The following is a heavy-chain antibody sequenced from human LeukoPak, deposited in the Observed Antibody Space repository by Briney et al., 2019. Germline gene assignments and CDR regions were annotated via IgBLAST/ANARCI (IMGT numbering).Heavy chain of an antibody. D-gene: IGHD5-12*01. V-gene: IGHV3-15*01. J-gene: IGHJ4*02. CDR2: IKSKTDGGTT. CDR3: TTDSGIVATIGPIDY. Sequence: GGSLRLSCAASGFTFSSYSMNWVRQAPGKGLEWVGRIKSKTDGGTTDYAAPVKGRFTISRDDSKNTLYLQMNSLKTEDTAVYYCTTDSGIVATIGPIDYWGQGTLVTVSS. CDR1: GFTFSSYS.